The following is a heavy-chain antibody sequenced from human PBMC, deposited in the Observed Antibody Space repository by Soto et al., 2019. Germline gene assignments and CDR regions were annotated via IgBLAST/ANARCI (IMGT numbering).Heavy chain of an antibody. CDR2: IYYSGSP. CDR3: ARGPYYGGIVDAFDI. CDR1: GGSISSGGYY. V-gene: IGHV4-31*03. D-gene: IGHD1-26*01. J-gene: IGHJ3*02. Sequence: QVQLQESGPGLVKPSQTLSLTCTVSGGSISSGGYYWSWIRQHTGKGLEWIGYIYYSGSPYYNPSQNSRVTISVETSKNQFALKLRPVTVAATAVYYCARGPYYGGIVDAFDIWGQGTIITVSS.